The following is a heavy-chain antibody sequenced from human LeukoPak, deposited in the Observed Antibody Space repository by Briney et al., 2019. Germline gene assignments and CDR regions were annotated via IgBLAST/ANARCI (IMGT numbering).Heavy chain of an antibody. CDR1: GYTFTGHY. J-gene: IGHJ5*02. V-gene: IGHV1-2*02. Sequence: GAPVKVSCKASGYTFTGHYIHWVRQAPGQGLEWMGWINPNTGGTNYAQKLQGRVTVTSDTSTTTAYMELSRLRSDDTAVYYCARELGYSYGSGLARKYNWFDPWGQGTLVTVSS. CDR3: ARELGYSYGSGLARKYNWFDP. D-gene: IGHD5-18*01. CDR2: INPNTGGT.